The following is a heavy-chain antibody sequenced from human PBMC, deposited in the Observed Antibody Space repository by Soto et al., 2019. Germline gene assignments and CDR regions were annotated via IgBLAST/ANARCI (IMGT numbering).Heavy chain of an antibody. J-gene: IGHJ6*03. D-gene: IGHD3-3*01. Sequence: EASVKVSCKASGYTFTSYGISWVRQAPGQGLEWMGWISPYNGNTNYAQKLQGRVTMTTDKSTSTAYMELSSLRSEDTAVYYCARDRITGGSTIFGVVLPYYYYYMDVWGRGTTVTVSS. V-gene: IGHV1-18*01. CDR1: GYTFTSYG. CDR2: ISPYNGNT. CDR3: ARDRITGGSTIFGVVLPYYYYYMDV.